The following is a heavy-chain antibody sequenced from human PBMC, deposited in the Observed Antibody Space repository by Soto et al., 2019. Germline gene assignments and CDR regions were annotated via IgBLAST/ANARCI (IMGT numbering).Heavy chain of an antibody. CDR1: GFRVNSYA. J-gene: IGHJ4*02. Sequence: GGSIKLSRAACGFRVNSYAIAGVREAPGKGLEWVSGISGGDDNSYYADSVKGRFTISRDNSRNTLYLQMNSLRAEDTAVYYCAKAGPAPGDYRDYWCQGTLVTAPQ. CDR3: AKAGPAPGDYRDY. D-gene: IGHD4-17*01. V-gene: IGHV3-23*01. CDR2: ISGGDDNS.